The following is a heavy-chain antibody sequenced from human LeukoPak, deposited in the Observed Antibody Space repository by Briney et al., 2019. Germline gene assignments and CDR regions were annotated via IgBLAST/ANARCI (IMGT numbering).Heavy chain of an antibody. D-gene: IGHD3-3*01. V-gene: IGHV3-7*01. J-gene: IGHJ4*02. CDR2: IKQDGSEK. CDR3: ARDSNDFWSGYLRGFFDY. CDR1: GFTFSSYW. Sequence: PGGSLRLYCAASGFTFSSYWMSWVRQAPGKGLEWVANIKQDGSEKYYVDSVKGRFTISRDNAKNSLYLQMNSLRAEDTAVYYCARDSNDFWSGYLRGFFDYWGQGTLVTVSS.